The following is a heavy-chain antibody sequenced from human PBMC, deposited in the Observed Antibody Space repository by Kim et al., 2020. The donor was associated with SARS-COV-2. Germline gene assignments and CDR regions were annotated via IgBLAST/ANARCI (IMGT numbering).Heavy chain of an antibody. D-gene: IGHD2-15*01. CDR2: IKQDGIEK. CDR1: GFNFNNYW. V-gene: IGHV3-7*03. CDR3: AGYTDRWYENH. J-gene: IGHJ5*02. Sequence: GGSLRLSCSASGFNFNNYWMTWVRQAPGKGLEWVANIKQDGIEKNYVDSVRGRFTMSRDNAKNSLYLQMNSLRAEDTAVYYCAGYTDRWYENHWGQGTLVTVSS.